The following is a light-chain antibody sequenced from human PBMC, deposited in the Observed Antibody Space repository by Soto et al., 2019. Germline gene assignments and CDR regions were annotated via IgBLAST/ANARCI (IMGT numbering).Light chain of an antibody. V-gene: IGLV2-8*01. J-gene: IGLJ1*01. CDR3: SSYAGSSKV. Sequence: QSALTQPPSASGSPGQSVAISCTGTSSDVGGYNYVSWYQQHPGKAPKLMIYEVNKRPSGVPDRFSGSKSGNTASLTVSGLQAEDKADYSCSSYAGSSKVLGTARKVTVL. CDR1: SSDVGGYNY. CDR2: EVN.